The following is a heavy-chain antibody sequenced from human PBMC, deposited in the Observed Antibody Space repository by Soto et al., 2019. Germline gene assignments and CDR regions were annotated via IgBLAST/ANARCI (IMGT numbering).Heavy chain of an antibody. CDR2: IYYSGST. CDR1: GGSTSSYY. J-gene: IGHJ6*02. D-gene: IGHD2-2*01. V-gene: IGHV4-59*01. Sequence: PSETLSLTCTVSGGSTSSYYWSWIRQPPGKGLEWIGYIYYSGSTNYNPSLKSRVTISVDTSKNQFSLKLSSVTAADTAVYYCAGAAADHYYYYYGMDVWGQGTTVTVSS. CDR3: AGAAADHYYYYYGMDV.